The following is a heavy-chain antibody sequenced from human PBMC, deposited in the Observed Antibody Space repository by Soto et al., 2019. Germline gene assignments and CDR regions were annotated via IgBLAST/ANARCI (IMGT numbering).Heavy chain of an antibody. CDR2: IIPIFGTV. Sequence: GASVKVSCKASGGTFSSYAISWVRQAPGQGLEWMGGIIPIFGTVNYAQKFQGRVTITADKSTSTAYMELSSLRSEDTAVYYCARDDSGFSGSHYIDYFNYWGQGALVTVSS. J-gene: IGHJ4*02. CDR3: ARDDSGFSGSHYIDYFNY. V-gene: IGHV1-69*06. D-gene: IGHD1-26*01. CDR1: GGTFSSYA.